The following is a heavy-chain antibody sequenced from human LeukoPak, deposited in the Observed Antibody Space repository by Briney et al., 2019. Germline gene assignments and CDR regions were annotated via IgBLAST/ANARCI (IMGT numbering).Heavy chain of an antibody. CDR2: IKQDGSEK. CDR3: AREEDSSGCLDY. D-gene: IGHD6-19*01. J-gene: IGHJ4*02. CDR1: GFTFSSYW. Sequence: GGSLRLSCAASGFTFSSYWRSWLPQAPGKGREGVANIKQDGSEKYYVDSVKGRFTISRDNAKNSLYLQMNSLRAEDTAVYYCAREEDSSGCLDYWGQGTLITVSS. V-gene: IGHV3-7*01.